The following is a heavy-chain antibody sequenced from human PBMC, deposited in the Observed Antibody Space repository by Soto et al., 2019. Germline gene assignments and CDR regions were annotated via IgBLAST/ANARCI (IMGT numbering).Heavy chain of an antibody. Sequence: SETLSLTCTVSGGSISDHYWTWIRQPAGKGLEWIGRIYSSGSTRYNPSLKSRVSMSVDTSKNQFSLKLISVTAADTAVYYCTRFAGVVSDGMDVWGQGTTVTVSS. CDR3: TRFAGVVSDGMDV. V-gene: IGHV4-4*07. CDR1: GGSISDHY. J-gene: IGHJ6*02. D-gene: IGHD2-15*01. CDR2: IYSSGST.